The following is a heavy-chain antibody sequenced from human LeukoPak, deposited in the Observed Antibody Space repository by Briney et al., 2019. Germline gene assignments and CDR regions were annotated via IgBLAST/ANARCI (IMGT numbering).Heavy chain of an antibody. Sequence: ASVKVSCKTSGGTFNNSAISWVRQAPGQGVEWLGGIMPRFGREGYAQKFQGSVTITKGEYTITVYLELTSLASDDTAVYYCARDVHGDYGSGWFDPWGQGTLVSVSS. V-gene: IGHV1-69*05. CDR3: ARDVHGDYGSGWFDP. CDR2: IMPRFGRE. D-gene: IGHD4-17*01. J-gene: IGHJ5*02. CDR1: GGTFNNSA.